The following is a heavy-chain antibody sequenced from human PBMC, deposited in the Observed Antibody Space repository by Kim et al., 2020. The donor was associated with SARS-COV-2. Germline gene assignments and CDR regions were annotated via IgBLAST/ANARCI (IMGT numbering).Heavy chain of an antibody. CDR2: IRSKANSYAT. D-gene: IGHD5-12*01. CDR3: LLSRDGYNLVDY. CDR1: GFTFSGSA. J-gene: IGHJ4*02. Sequence: GGSLRLSCAASGFTFSGSAMHWVRQASGKGLEWVGRIRSKANSYATVYAASVKGRFTISRDDSKNTAYLQMNSLKTEDTAVDYCLLSRDGYNLVDYWGQGTLVTVSS. V-gene: IGHV3-73*01.